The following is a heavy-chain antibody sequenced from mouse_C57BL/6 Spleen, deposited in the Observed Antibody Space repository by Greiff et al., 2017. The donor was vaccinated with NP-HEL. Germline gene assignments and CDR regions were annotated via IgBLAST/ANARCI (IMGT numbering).Heavy chain of an antibody. CDR3: ARYDSSYAMDY. J-gene: IGHJ4*01. Sequence: VQLQQPGAELVKPGASVKLSCKASGYTFTSYWMQWVKQRPGQGLEWIGEIDPSDSYTNYNQKFKGKATLTVDTSSSTAYMQLSSLTSEDSAVYYCARYDSSYAMDYWGQGTSVTVSS. CDR2: IDPSDSYT. CDR1: GYTFTSYW. D-gene: IGHD1-1*01. V-gene: IGHV1-50*01.